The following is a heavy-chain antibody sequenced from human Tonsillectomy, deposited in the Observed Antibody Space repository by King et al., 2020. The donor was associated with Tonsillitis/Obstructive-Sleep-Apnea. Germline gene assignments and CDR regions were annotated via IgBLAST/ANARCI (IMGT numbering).Heavy chain of an antibody. CDR2: IYYSGST. CDR3: AARFIAAAGRGYYYGMDV. V-gene: IGHV4-59*01. Sequence: QLQESGPGLVKPSETLSLTCTVSGGSISSYYWSWIRQPPGKGLEWIGYIYYSGSTNYNPSLKSRVTISVDTSKNQFSLKLSSVTAADTAVYYCAARFIAAAGRGYYYGMDVWGQGTTVTVSS. D-gene: IGHD6-13*01. J-gene: IGHJ6*02. CDR1: GGSISSYY.